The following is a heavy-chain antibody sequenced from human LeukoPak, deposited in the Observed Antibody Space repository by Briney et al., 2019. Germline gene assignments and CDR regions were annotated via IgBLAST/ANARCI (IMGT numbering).Heavy chain of an antibody. Sequence: GGSLRLSCAASGFTFSSYWMHWVRQAPGKGLVRVSRIDSYGSSTSFADSVKGRFTISRDNAKNTLHLQMNSLRAEDTAVYYCASSTSSGSHWDAYIWGQGTMVTVSS. J-gene: IGHJ3*02. CDR3: ASSTSSGSHWDAYI. CDR1: GFTFSSYW. D-gene: IGHD1-26*01. CDR2: IDSYGSST. V-gene: IGHV3-74*01.